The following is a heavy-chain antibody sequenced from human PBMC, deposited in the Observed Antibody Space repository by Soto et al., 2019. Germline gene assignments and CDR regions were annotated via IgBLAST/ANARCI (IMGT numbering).Heavy chain of an antibody. V-gene: IGHV3-48*02. CDR3: ARVPLSCGGDCYIADY. Sequence: EVQLVESGGGLVQPRGSLRLSCAASGFTFSTYNMNWVRQAPGKGLEWVSYISSSSRAIYYADSVKGRFTISRDNTNNSLYLQMNSLRDEDTAVYYCARVPLSCGGDCYIADYWGQGTLVTVSS. J-gene: IGHJ4*02. CDR1: GFTFSTYN. CDR2: ISSSSRAI. D-gene: IGHD2-21*02.